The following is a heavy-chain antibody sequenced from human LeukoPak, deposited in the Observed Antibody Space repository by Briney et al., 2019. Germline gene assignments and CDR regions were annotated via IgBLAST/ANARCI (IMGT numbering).Heavy chain of an antibody. Sequence: GGSLRLSCAASGFTLKTYSMNWVRQAPGKGLEWVSVISGSGSSTYYADSVKGRFTISRDNSKNTLYLQMNSLRAEDTAVYYCATSFGPVIAAAGTGADWGQETLVTVSS. CDR3: ATSFGPVIAAAGTGAD. CDR2: ISGSGSST. CDR1: GFTLKTYS. V-gene: IGHV3-23*01. J-gene: IGHJ4*02. D-gene: IGHD6-13*01.